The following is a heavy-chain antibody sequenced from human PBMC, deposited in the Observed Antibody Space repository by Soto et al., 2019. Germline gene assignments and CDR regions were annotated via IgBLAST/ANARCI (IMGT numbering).Heavy chain of an antibody. J-gene: IGHJ6*02. CDR2: ISYDGSNK. D-gene: IGHD3-3*01. Sequence: QVQLVESGGCVVQPGRSLRLSCAASGFTFSSYAMHWVRQAPGKGLEWVAVISYDGSNKYYADSVKGRFTISRDNFKNSLYSKRNTLRAENRPVYYGARDERRFSWPNGMDLWDQGTMVTFPS. V-gene: IGHV3-30*14. CDR3: ARDERRFSWPNGMDL. CDR1: GFTFSSYA.